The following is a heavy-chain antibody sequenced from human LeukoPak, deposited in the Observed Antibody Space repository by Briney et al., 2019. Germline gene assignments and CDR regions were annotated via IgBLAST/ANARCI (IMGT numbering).Heavy chain of an antibody. CDR2: IYSGGST. V-gene: IGHV3-53*01. J-gene: IGHJ3*02. Sequence: PGGSLRLSCAASGFTVSSNYMSWVRQAPGKGLEWVSVIYSGGSTYYADSVKGRFTISRDNSKNTLYLQMNSLRAEDTAVYYCARDYYDSSGYRHDAIDIWGQGTMVTVSS. CDR1: GFTVSSNY. CDR3: ARDYYDSSGYRHDAIDI. D-gene: IGHD3-22*01.